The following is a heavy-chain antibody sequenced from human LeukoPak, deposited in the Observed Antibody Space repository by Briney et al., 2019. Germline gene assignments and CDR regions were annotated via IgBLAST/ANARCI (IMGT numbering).Heavy chain of an antibody. V-gene: IGHV3-23*01. Sequence: GGSLRLSCAASGFSFNIYAMTWVRQAPGRGLEWVSTISGTGSDTYYTDSVKGRFTISRDTSKNTLYLQMNSLRAEDTAVYYCAKMAAAGREIPLVDYWGQGTLVTVSS. CDR1: GFSFNIYA. D-gene: IGHD6-13*01. CDR3: AKMAAAGREIPLVDY. CDR2: ISGTGSDT. J-gene: IGHJ4*02.